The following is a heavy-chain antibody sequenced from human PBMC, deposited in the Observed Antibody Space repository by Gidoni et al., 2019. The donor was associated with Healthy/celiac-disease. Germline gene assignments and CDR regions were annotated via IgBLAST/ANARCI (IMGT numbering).Heavy chain of an antibody. CDR1: GFTFSSHA. Sequence: EVQLLESGGGLVQPGGSLRPPCAGSGFTFSSHAMSWVRQAPGKGLEGVSTNSGGGAGTYYANSVKGRFTISRDNSKNTLYLQMNSLCDGDTAVYYCANNISPKRGVGNFDYWGQGTLVTVSS. CDR2: NSGGGAGT. V-gene: IGHV3-23*01. D-gene: IGHD3-10*01. CDR3: ANNISPKRGVGNFDY. J-gene: IGHJ4*02.